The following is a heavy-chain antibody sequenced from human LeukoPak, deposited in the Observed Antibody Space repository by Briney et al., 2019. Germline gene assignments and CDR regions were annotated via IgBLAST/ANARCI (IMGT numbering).Heavy chain of an antibody. Sequence: GESLKISCKASGYSFTRYWIGWGRQKPGKGVEWMGIIYPGDSDTRNRPSFQGQVTISADKSISTAYLQWSSLKASDTAMYYCARTTLDAFDIWGQGTMVTVSS. J-gene: IGHJ3*02. CDR2: IYPGDSDT. CDR3: ARTTLDAFDI. D-gene: IGHD3/OR15-3a*01. CDR1: GYSFTRYW. V-gene: IGHV5-51*01.